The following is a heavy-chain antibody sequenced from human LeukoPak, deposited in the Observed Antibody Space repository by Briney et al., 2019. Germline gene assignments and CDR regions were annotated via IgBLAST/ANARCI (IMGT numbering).Heavy chain of an antibody. CDR3: ARASGSYHYGYAFDI. D-gene: IGHD1-26*01. CDR2: MNPNSGNT. V-gene: IGHV1-8*02. Sequence: ASVKVSCKASGYTFTSYGISWVRQATGQGLEWMGWMNPNSGNTGYAQKFQGRVTMTRNTSISTAYMELSSLRSEDTAVYYCARASGSYHYGYAFDIWGQGTMVTVSS. J-gene: IGHJ3*02. CDR1: GYTFTSYG.